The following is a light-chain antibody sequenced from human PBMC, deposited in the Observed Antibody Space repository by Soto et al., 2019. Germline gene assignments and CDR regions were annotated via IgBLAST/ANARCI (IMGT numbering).Light chain of an antibody. J-gene: IGKJ4*01. V-gene: IGKV1-5*01. CDR2: DAS. Sequence: DIQMTQSPSTLSASVGDRVAITCRASQSISSWVAWYQQKPGKAPKLLIYDASSLESGVPSRFSGSGSGTEFTLTISSLQPDDFAPYYCQQYNSYSLTFGGGTKVDIK. CDR1: QSISSW. CDR3: QQYNSYSLT.